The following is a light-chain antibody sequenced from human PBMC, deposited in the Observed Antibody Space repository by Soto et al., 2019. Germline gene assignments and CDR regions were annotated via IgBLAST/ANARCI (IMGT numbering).Light chain of an antibody. CDR3: QQYNSYWT. CDR1: QSISSW. Sequence: RLTHVPSGQCVDLGGSGTITFRASQSISSWLAWYQQKPGKAPKLLIYDASSLESGVPSRFSGSGSGTEFTLTISSLQPDDFATYYCQQYNSYWTFGQGTKVDI. CDR2: DAS. J-gene: IGKJ1*01. V-gene: IGKV1-5*01.